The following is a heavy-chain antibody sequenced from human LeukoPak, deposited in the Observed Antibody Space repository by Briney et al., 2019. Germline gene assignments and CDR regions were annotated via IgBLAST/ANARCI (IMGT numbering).Heavy chain of an antibody. V-gene: IGHV3-23*01. J-gene: IGHJ4*02. CDR3: ARGGNKKEGGYYY. CDR1: GFTFANYA. Sequence: PGGSLRLSCAASGFTFANYAMNWVRQAPGKGLEWVSTISGSGDSTYYADSVKGRFTVSRQYSKNMLYLQMNNLRDEDTAVYYCARGGNKKEGGYYYWGQGTLVTVSS. D-gene: IGHD3-3*01. CDR2: ISGSGDST.